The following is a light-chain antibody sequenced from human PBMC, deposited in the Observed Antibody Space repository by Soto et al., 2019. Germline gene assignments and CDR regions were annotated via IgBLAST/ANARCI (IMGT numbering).Light chain of an antibody. CDR2: AGS. V-gene: IGKV3-20*01. Sequence: EIGLSQSPGTLSLSAGERATVSCRASQSVRSSLLAWYQQKPGQAPRLLIYAGSSRATGIPDRFSGSGSGTDFTLTISRLEPEDFAVYYCQQYITSPWTFAQGTKVDNK. CDR3: QQYITSPWT. CDR1: QSVRSSL. J-gene: IGKJ1*01.